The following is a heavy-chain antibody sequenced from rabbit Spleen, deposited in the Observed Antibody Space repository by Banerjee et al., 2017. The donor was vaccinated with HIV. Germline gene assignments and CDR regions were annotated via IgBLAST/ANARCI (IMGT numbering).Heavy chain of an antibody. D-gene: IGHD1-1*01. CDR2: IDTSDGDT. Sequence: LEKSGGGLVKPGGTLTLTCTVSGFSFSSNWICWVRQAPGKGLEWIACIDTSDGDTDYANWPKGRFTISKTSSTTVTLQMASLTAADTATYFCARNYVNAFDPWGPGTLVTVS. V-gene: IGHV1S45*01. CDR3: ARNYVNAFDP. CDR1: GFSFSSNW. J-gene: IGHJ2*01.